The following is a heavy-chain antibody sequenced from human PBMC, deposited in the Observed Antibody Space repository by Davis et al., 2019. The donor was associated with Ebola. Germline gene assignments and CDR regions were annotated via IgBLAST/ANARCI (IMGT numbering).Heavy chain of an antibody. Sequence: GGSLRLSCAASGFSFSEYYMSWIRLAPGRGLQWVADISFAGITTSYADSVKGRFTISRDNAKNSLYLQMNSLRAEDTAVYYCARDYYYDFWSGYFGRSTNNWFDPWGQGTLVTVSS. J-gene: IGHJ5*02. D-gene: IGHD3-3*01. CDR1: GFSFSEYY. CDR3: ARDYYYDFWSGYFGRSTNNWFDP. CDR2: ISFAGITT. V-gene: IGHV3-11*01.